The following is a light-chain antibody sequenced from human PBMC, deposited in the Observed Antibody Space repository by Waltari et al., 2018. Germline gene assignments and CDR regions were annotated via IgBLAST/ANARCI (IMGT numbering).Light chain of an antibody. Sequence: DIQMTQSPSTLSASLGDRVTITCRASQSISSWLAWYQQKPGKAPKLLIYKASSLESGVPSRFSGSGSGTEFTLTISSLQPDDFATYYCQQYNSYKTFGQGTKLEIK. CDR1: QSISSW. J-gene: IGKJ2*01. CDR3: QQYNSYKT. V-gene: IGKV1-5*03. CDR2: KAS.